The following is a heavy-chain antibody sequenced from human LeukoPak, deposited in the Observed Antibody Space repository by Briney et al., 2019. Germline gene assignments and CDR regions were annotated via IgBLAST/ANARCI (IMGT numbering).Heavy chain of an antibody. CDR2: INHSGST. CDR3: ARGPGSGVSIRIFDY. V-gene: IGHV4-34*01. D-gene: IGHD3-10*01. J-gene: IGHJ4*02. CDR1: GGSFSGYY. Sequence: PSETLSLTCAVYGGSFSGYYWSWIRQPPGKGLEWIGEINHSGSTNYNPSLKSRVTISVDTSKNQFSLKLSSVTAADTAVYYCARGPGSGVSIRIFDYWGQGTLVTVSS.